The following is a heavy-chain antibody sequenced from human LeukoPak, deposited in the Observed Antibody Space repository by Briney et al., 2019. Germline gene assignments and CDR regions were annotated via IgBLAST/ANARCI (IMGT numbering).Heavy chain of an antibody. CDR1: GYTFTSYY. CDR2: INPSGGST. CDR3: ARDHPPEGRDGYKIGGYYFDY. Sequence: ASVKVSCKASGYTFTSYYMHWVRQAPGQGLEWMGIINPSGGSTSYAQKFQGRVTMTRDTSTSTVYMELSSLRSEDTAVYYCARDHPPEGRDGYKIGGYYFDYWGQGTLLTVSS. V-gene: IGHV1-46*01. J-gene: IGHJ4*02. D-gene: IGHD5-24*01.